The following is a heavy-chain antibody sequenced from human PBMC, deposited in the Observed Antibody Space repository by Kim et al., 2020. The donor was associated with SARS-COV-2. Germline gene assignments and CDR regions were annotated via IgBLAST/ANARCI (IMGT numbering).Heavy chain of an antibody. CDR2: IIPFLGIT. D-gene: IGHD3-22*01. V-gene: IGHV1-69*04. J-gene: IGHJ3*02. CDR3: SRPWAGYYYDSSGNYGGNDAFYI. CDR1: GGTFNSYA. Sequence: SVKVSCKASGGTFNSYAISWVRQAPGQGLEWMGRIIPFLGITNYAQRFQDRVTITADKSTRTAYMELSSLRSDDTAVYYCSRPWAGYYYDSSGNYGGNDAFYIWGQGPMVSVST.